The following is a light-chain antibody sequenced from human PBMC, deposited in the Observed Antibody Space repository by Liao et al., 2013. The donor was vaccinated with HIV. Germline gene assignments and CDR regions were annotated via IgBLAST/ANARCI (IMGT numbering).Light chain of an antibody. V-gene: IGLV3-25*02. J-gene: IGLJ2*01. CDR1: ALPKQY. Sequence: SYELTQPPSVSVSPGQTARITCSGDALPKQYAYWYQQKPGQAPVLLIYKDSERPSGIPERFSGSSSGTTVTLTISGTQPMDEADFYCQAWDGTTVVFGGGTKLTVL. CDR3: QAWDGTTVV. CDR2: KDS.